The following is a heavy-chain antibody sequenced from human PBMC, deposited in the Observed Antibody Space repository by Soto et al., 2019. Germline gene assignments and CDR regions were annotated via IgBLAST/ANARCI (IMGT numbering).Heavy chain of an antibody. J-gene: IGHJ5*02. V-gene: IGHV1-3*01. CDR2: INAGNGNT. D-gene: IGHD3-9*01. Sequence: ASVKVSCKASGYTFTSYAMHWVRQAPGQRREWMGWINAGNGNTKYSQKFQGRVTITRDTSASTAYMELSSLRSEDTAVYYCARESLNYDILTGYYRWFAPWGQGTLVTVSS. CDR1: GYTFTSYA. CDR3: ARESLNYDILTGYYRWFAP.